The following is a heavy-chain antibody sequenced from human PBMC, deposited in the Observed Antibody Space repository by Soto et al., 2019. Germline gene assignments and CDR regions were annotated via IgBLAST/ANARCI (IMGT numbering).Heavy chain of an antibody. CDR1: GLTLSTYA. V-gene: IGHV3-23*01. J-gene: IGHJ6*02. D-gene: IGHD2-15*01. Sequence: PGWSLRLSCAASGLTLSTYAMSWVRQAPGKGLEWVSAISGSGGSTYYADSVKGRFTISRDNSKNTLYLQMNSLRVEDTAVYYGAKSLGYCSSGRCSPYYYYAMDVWGQRTTVTVSS. CDR3: AKSLGYCSSGRCSPYYYYAMDV. CDR2: ISGSGGST.